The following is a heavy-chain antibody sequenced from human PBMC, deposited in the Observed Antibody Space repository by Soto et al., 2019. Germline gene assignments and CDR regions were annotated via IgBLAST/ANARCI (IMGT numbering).Heavy chain of an antibody. CDR1: GYTLTAYY. J-gene: IGHJ5*02. CDR3: ATLDWAEVGHAAATGGSDH. CDR2: INPNSGDT. D-gene: IGHD6-13*01. V-gene: IGHV1-2*06. Sequence: QVQLVQSGAEVKKPGASVKVSCKASGYTLTAYYMHWVRQTPGQGLEWMGQINPNSGDTKYAQQFQGRVTMTRDTSISTAYMELSSLTSDDTAVYYCATLDWAEVGHAAATGGSDHWGQGTLVTVSS.